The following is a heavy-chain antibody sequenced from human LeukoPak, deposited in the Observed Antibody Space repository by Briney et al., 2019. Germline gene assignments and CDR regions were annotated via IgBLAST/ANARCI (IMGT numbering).Heavy chain of an antibody. D-gene: IGHD3-22*01. CDR1: GFTFSSYS. V-gene: IGHV3-21*01. J-gene: IGHJ4*02. CDR3: ARAEIHYYDSSGYYKDY. CDR2: ISGSSSYI. Sequence: GGSLRLSCAASGFTFSSYSMNWVRQAPGKGLEWVSSISGSSSYIYYADSVKGRFTISRDNAKNSLYLQMNSLRAEDTAVYYCARAEIHYYDSSGYYKDYWGQGTLVTVSS.